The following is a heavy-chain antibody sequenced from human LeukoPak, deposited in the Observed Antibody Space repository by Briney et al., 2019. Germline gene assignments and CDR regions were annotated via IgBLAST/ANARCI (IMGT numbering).Heavy chain of an antibody. Sequence: PGGSLRLSCAASGFTFSSYAMSWVRQAPGKGLEWVSAISGSGGSTFYADSVKGRFTISRDSSKNTLYLQMNSLRAEDTVVYYCAKQGYDTSGYYLSFFDYCGQGTLVTVSS. V-gene: IGHV3-23*01. CDR1: GFTFSSYA. J-gene: IGHJ4*02. D-gene: IGHD3-22*01. CDR2: ISGSGGST. CDR3: AKQGYDTSGYYLSFFDY.